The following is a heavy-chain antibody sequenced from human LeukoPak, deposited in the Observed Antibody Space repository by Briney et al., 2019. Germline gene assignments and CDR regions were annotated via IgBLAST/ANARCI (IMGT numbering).Heavy chain of an antibody. J-gene: IGHJ6*02. D-gene: IGHD3-3*01. CDR2: MNPNSGNT. V-gene: IGHV1-8*01. CDR1: GYTFTSYD. CDR3: ARVILRFLEWSGSYYGMDV. Sequence: ASVKVSCKASGYTFTSYDINWVRQATGQGLEWMGWMNPNSGNTGYAQKFQGRVTMTRNTSISTAYMELSSLRSEDTAVYYCARVILRFLEWSGSYYGMDVWSQGTTVTVSS.